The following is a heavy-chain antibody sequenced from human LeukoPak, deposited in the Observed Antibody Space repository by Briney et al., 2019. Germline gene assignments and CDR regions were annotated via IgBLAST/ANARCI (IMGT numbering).Heavy chain of an antibody. D-gene: IGHD2-8*02. J-gene: IGHJ3*02. V-gene: IGHV3-48*01. CDR1: GFTFSDYS. CDR3: ARAHLRGCTGKTCYDDAFDI. CDR2: ISRSGTTM. Sequence: PGGSLRLSCAASGFTFSDYSMNWVRQAPGKGPEWVSYISRSGTTMYYADSVKGRFIISRDNAKISLYLQMNSLRAEDTAVYYCARAHLRGCTGKTCYDDAFDIWGQGTMVTVSS.